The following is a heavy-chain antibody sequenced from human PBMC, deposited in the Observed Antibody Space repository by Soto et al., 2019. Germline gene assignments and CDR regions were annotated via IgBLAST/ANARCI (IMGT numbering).Heavy chain of an antibody. CDR1: GYTVTSYY. J-gene: IGHJ3*02. V-gene: IGHV1-46*01. CDR3: ARANYGDYAFDI. CDR2: ISPSGGST. D-gene: IGHD4-17*01. Sequence: GASVKVSCKASGYTVTSYYMHWLRQAPGQGLEWMGIISPSGGSTSYAQKFQGRVTMTRDTSTSTVYMELSSLRSEDTAVYYCARANYGDYAFDIWGQGTMVTVSS.